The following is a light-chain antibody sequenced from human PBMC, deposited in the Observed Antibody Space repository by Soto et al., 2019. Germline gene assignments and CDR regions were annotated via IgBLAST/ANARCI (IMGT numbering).Light chain of an antibody. CDR2: DTS. J-gene: IGKJ1*01. CDR1: QSVSSK. Sequence: EMVMTQSPATLSVSPGERATLSCRASQSVSSKLAWYQQKPGQAPRLLIYDTSTRATGIPARFSGSGSGTEFTLTISGLQSEDFAVYSCQQYNNWPPTFGQGTKVDNK. V-gene: IGKV3-15*01. CDR3: QQYNNWPPT.